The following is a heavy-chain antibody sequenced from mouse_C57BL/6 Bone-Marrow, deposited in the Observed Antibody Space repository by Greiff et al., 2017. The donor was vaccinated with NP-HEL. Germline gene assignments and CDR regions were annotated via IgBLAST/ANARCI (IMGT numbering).Heavy chain of an antibody. Sequence: QVQLQQPGAELVKPGASVKLSCKASGYTFTSYWMHWVKQRPGQGLEWIGMIHPNSGSTNYNEKFKSKATLTVDKSSSTAYMQLSSLTSEDSAVYYCARSYYYGSSVYAMDYWGQGTSVTVSS. CDR1: GYTFTSYW. J-gene: IGHJ4*01. D-gene: IGHD1-1*01. V-gene: IGHV1-64*01. CDR2: IHPNSGST. CDR3: ARSYYYGSSVYAMDY.